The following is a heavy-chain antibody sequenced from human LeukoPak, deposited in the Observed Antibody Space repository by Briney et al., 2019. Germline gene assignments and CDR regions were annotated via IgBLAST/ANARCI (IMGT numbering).Heavy chain of an antibody. Sequence: GESLKISCKGSGYSFTSYWIGWVRQLPGKGLEWMGIIYPGDSDTRYSPSFQGQVTISADKSISTAYLQWSSLKASDTAMYYCARVVEMATDYFDYWGQGTLVTVSS. CDR2: IYPGDSDT. V-gene: IGHV5-51*01. CDR3: ARVVEMATDYFDY. CDR1: GYSFTSYW. J-gene: IGHJ4*02. D-gene: IGHD5-24*01.